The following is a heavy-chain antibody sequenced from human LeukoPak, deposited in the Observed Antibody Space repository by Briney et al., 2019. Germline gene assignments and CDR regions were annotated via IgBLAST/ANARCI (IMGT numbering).Heavy chain of an antibody. J-gene: IGHJ6*03. D-gene: IGHD2-21*02. Sequence: PGGSLRLSCASPVFTFSTYAMRWVRQAPGKGLENVSAICSNGGSTYYAHSVRGKFTIYRDSSRNKLSIQMASLRAADMELCNCARGGLAYCGGDCCPNYYYYYMDVWGKGTTVTVSS. CDR2: ICSNGGST. V-gene: IGHV3-64*01. CDR1: VFTFSTYA. CDR3: ARGGLAYCGGDCCPNYYYYYMDV.